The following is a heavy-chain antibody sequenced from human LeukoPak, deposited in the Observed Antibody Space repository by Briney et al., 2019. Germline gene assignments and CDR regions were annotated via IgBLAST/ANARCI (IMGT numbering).Heavy chain of an antibody. J-gene: IGHJ4*02. Sequence: ASVKVSCKASGYTFSGYYLHWVRQAPGQGLEWMGWILPKSGDTKYAPKFLGRVTLTRDTSATIVYMDLTWLTSDDTAVYYCSRGSGISYGGIDYWGQGTLVTVPS. D-gene: IGHD5-18*01. CDR1: GYTFSGYY. CDR2: ILPKSGDT. V-gene: IGHV1-2*02. CDR3: SRGSGISYGGIDY.